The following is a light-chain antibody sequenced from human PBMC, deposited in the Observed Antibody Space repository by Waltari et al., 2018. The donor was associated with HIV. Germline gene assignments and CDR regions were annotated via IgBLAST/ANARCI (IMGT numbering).Light chain of an antibody. Sequence: QSVLTQPPSVSGAPGQRVTISCSGSGSNSGAGHAVQWYQHLPGAAPKLLIFGNNDRPSGVPARFSGSKSGTSASLAISGLRSEDEADYFCQSHDSNLSGSVFGGGTRLTVL. V-gene: IGLV1-40*01. J-gene: IGLJ2*01. CDR2: GNN. CDR3: QSHDSNLSGSV. CDR1: GSNSGAGHA.